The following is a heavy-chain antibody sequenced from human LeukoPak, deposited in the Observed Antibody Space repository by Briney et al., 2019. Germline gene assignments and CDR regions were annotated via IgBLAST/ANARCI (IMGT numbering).Heavy chain of an antibody. CDR3: ARQGWGKFDP. J-gene: IGHJ5*02. Sequence: PSETLSLTCAVSGYSISSGYYGGWIRQPPGKGLEWIGSIYHSGSTYYNPSLKSRVTISVDTSKNQFSLKLSSVTAADTAVYYCARQGWGKFDPWGQGTLVTVSS. D-gene: IGHD3-16*01. CDR2: IYHSGST. CDR1: GYSISSGYY. V-gene: IGHV4-38-2*01.